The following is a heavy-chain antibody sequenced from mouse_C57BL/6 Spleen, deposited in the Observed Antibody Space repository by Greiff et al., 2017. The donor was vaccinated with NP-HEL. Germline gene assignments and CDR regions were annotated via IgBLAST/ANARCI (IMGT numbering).Heavy chain of an antibody. V-gene: IGHV1-78*01. J-gene: IGHJ1*03. CDR3: ADYDEGDWYFDV. Sequence: QVQLKESDAELVKPGASVKISCKVSGYTFTDHTIHWMKQRPEQGLEWIGYIYPRDGRTKYNEKFKGKATLTADKSSSTAYMQLNSLTSEDSAVYFCADYDEGDWYFDVWGTGTTVTVSS. CDR2: IYPRDGRT. D-gene: IGHD2-4*01. CDR1: GYTFTDHT.